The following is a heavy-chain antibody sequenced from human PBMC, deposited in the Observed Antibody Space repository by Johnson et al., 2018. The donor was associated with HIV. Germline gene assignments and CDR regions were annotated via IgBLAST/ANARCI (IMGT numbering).Heavy chain of an antibody. D-gene: IGHD3-3*01. Sequence: VQLVESGGGVVRPGGSLRLSCAASGFTFDDYGMSWVRQAPGKGLEWVSGISGSGGSTYYADSEKGRFTISRDNSKNTLYLQMYSLRAEDTAVYYCAKVRRYDPDGAFDVWGQGTMVTVSS. CDR3: AKVRRYDPDGAFDV. CDR2: ISGSGGST. V-gene: IGHV3-23*04. CDR1: GFTFDDYG. J-gene: IGHJ3*01.